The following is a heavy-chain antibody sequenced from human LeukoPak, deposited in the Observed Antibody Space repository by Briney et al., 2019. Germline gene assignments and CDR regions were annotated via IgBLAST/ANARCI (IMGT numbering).Heavy chain of an antibody. J-gene: IGHJ4*02. CDR1: GYTFTSYG. D-gene: IGHD2-15*01. V-gene: IGHV1-18*01. CDR2: ISAYNGNT. Sequence: GASVKVSCKASGYTFTSYGISWVRQAPGQGLEWMGWISAYNGNTNYAQKLQGRVTMTTDTSTSTAYMELRSLRSDDTAVYYCASERGCSGGSCYQYYFDYWGQGTLVTVSS. CDR3: ASERGCSGGSCYQYYFDY.